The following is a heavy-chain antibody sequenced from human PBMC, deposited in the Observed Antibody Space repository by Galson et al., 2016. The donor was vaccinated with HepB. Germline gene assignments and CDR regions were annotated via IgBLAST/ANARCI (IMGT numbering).Heavy chain of an antibody. Sequence: LSLTCTLSGGSVSSRSYCWTWIRQQPGKGLEWIGYSYSNGDTSYNPSLQSRATIPVDTSNDPFSLRLISATAADTAVYFCAGDRRNDYFGVVSATYYYYAMDVWGPGTTVTVS. V-gene: IGHV4-31*03. CDR1: GGSVSSRSYC. CDR2: SYSNGDT. D-gene: IGHD3-3*01. J-gene: IGHJ6*02. CDR3: AGDRRNDYFGVVSATYYYYAMDV.